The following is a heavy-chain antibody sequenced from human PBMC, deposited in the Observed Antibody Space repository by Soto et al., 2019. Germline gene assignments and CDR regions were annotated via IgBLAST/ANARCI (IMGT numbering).Heavy chain of an antibody. CDR3: ARGVDYYATSGSFSFDS. CDR1: GGSFHHFS. V-gene: IGHV4-59*13. CDR2: VHYSGGS. Sequence: SETLSLTCNLSGGSFHHFSWLWIRQRPGNGLEWVGHVHYSGGSNHSPSLNSRATISLDTSKSLLSLKLGSLTAADTAMYFCARGVDYYATSGSFSFDSWGEG. D-gene: IGHD3-16*01. J-gene: IGHJ4*02.